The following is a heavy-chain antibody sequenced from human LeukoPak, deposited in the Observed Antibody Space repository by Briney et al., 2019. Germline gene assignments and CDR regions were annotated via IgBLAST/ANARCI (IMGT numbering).Heavy chain of an antibody. D-gene: IGHD2-15*01. V-gene: IGHV1-3*01. J-gene: IGHJ6*02. CDR1: GYTFTNYA. Sequence: ASVKVSCKGSGYTFTNYAVHWVRQAPGQRLEWLGWINPGNGDSKYSQNFQGRVTVTSDTSAATAYVELNSLTSEDTAVYYCARERWHCRVNCYSVYYYALDVWGQGTTVTVSS. CDR2: INPGNGDS. CDR3: ARERWHCRVNCYSVYYYALDV.